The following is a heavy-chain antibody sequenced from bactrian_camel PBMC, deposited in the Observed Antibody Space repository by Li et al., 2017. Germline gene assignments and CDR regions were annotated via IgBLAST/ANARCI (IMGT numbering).Heavy chain of an antibody. CDR3: APARIGFPTLARYLYAY. CDR1: GDTNNKHC. V-gene: IGHV3S53*01. Sequence: VQLVESGGGSVQAGGSLKLSCVASGDTNNKHCIGWFRQAPGKEREGVAAICGSGYTDYAGSVAGRLTVSKDNAKNALLLQMDNLRPEDSAIYYCAPARIGFPTLARYLYAYWGPGTQVTVS. J-gene: IGHJ4*01. CDR2: ICGSGYT. D-gene: IGHD1*01.